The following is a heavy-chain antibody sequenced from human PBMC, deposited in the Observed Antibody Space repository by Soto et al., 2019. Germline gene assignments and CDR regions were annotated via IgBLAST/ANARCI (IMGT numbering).Heavy chain of an antibody. CDR2: IYWDDDK. CDR1: GFSLSTSGVG. J-gene: IGHJ4*02. Sequence: QITLKESGPTLVKPTQTLTLTCIFSGFSLSTSGVGVGWIRQPPGKALEGLALIYWDDDKRYSPSLKSSLTLTTDTSKNQVVLIMTNMDPVDTATYSCVHRERDDPLISNWGQGTLVTVSS. D-gene: IGHD1-1*01. CDR3: VHRERDDPLISN. V-gene: IGHV2-5*02.